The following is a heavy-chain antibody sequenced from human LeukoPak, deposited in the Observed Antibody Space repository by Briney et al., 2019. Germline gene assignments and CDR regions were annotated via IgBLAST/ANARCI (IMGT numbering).Heavy chain of an antibody. D-gene: IGHD6-13*01. J-gene: IGHJ3*02. CDR3: GRDYSGIYGRGVFDI. CDR1: GGSFSGYH. Sequence: SETLSLTCAVYGGSFSGYHWSWIRQPPGKGLEWIGEINHSGSTNYNPSFKSRVTISVDTSKNQFCLKLSSVTAAETAVYYCGRDYSGIYGRGVFDIGGQGTMVSVSS. V-gene: IGHV4-34*01. CDR2: INHSGST.